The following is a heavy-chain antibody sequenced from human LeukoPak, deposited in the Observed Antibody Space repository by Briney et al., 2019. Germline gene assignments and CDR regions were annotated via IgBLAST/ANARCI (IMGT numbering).Heavy chain of an antibody. CDR3: ARTYYSNYVHYFDY. D-gene: IGHD4-11*01. Sequence: PGGSLRLSCAASGFTFSSYGMHWVRQAPGKGLEWVAFIRFDGSNKYYADSVKGRFTISRDNSKSTLYLQMNSLRAEDTAVYYCARTYYSNYVHYFDYWGQGTLVTVSS. V-gene: IGHV3-30*02. J-gene: IGHJ4*02. CDR1: GFTFSSYG. CDR2: IRFDGSNK.